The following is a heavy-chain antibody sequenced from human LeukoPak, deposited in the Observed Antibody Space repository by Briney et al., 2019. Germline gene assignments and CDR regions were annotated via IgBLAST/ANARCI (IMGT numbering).Heavy chain of an antibody. Sequence: PSETLSLTCTVSGGSISSGRYYWTWIRQPAGKGLEWIGRIYTSGTTNYNPSLKSRVTISADTSKNQFSLKLSSVTAADTAVYYCARDTSITIFGVAGWFDPWGQGTLVTVSS. CDR2: IYTSGTT. D-gene: IGHD3-3*01. CDR3: ARDTSITIFGVAGWFDP. V-gene: IGHV4-61*02. J-gene: IGHJ5*02. CDR1: GGSISSGRYY.